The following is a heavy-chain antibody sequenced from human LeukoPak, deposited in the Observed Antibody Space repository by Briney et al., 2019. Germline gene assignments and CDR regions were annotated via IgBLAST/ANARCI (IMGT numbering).Heavy chain of an antibody. Sequence: ASVKVSCKASGYTFTSYDINWVRQATGQGLEWMGWMNPNSGNTGYAQKFQGRVTMTRNTSISTAYMELSSLRSEDTAVYYCARAMGGYFDWLRVLNYYYYMDVWGKGTTVTVSS. CDR3: ARAMGGYFDWLRVLNYYYYMDV. D-gene: IGHD3-9*01. V-gene: IGHV1-8*01. CDR1: GYTFTSYD. CDR2: MNPNSGNT. J-gene: IGHJ6*03.